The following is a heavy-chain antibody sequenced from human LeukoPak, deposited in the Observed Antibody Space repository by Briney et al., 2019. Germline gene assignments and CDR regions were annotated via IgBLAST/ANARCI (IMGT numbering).Heavy chain of an antibody. Sequence: GGSLRLSCAAPGFTLSSYGIHWVRQAPGKGLEWVAVIWYDGTNRYYVDSVRGRFTISRDNSKNTLYLQMNSLRAEDTAVYYCARGGHDYYDRSGYYYMSAFDIWGQGTMVTVSS. D-gene: IGHD3-22*01. J-gene: IGHJ3*02. CDR1: GFTLSSYG. CDR2: IWYDGTNR. CDR3: ARGGHDYYDRSGYYYMSAFDI. V-gene: IGHV3-33*01.